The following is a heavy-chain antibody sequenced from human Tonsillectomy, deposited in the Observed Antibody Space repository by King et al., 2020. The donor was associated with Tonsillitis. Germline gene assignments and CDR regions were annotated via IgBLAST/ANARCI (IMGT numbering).Heavy chain of an antibody. CDR1: GGSINNGAYY. V-gene: IGHV4-31*03. Sequence: QLQESGPGLVKPSQTLSLTCIVSGGSINNGAYYWSWIRQHPGRGLEWIGYIYYSGSTFYNPSLKSRPTLSVDTSKNQFSLKLSSVTAADTAVYYCARVLPTIFGVVNFFYYMDVWGKGTTVTVSS. CDR3: ARVLPTIFGVVNFFYYMDV. D-gene: IGHD3-3*01. J-gene: IGHJ6*03. CDR2: IYYSGST.